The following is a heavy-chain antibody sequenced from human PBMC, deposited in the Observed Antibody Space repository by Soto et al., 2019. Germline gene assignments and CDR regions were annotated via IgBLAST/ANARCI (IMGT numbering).Heavy chain of an antibody. D-gene: IGHD6-13*01. J-gene: IGHJ5*02. CDR2: IYYSGST. CDR1: GGSVSSGSYY. Sequence: SETLSLTCTVSGGSVSSGSYYWSWIRQPPGKGLEWIGYIYYSGSTNYNPSLKSRVTISVDTSKNQFSLKLSSVTAADTAVYYCARDPGAAAAGYNWFDPWGQGTLVTVSS. CDR3: ARDPGAAAAGYNWFDP. V-gene: IGHV4-61*01.